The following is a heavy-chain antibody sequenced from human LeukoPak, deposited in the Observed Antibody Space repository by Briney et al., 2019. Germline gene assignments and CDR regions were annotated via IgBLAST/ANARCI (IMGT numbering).Heavy chain of an antibody. CDR2: IYYSGST. Sequence: PSETLSLTCTVSGGSISSSSYYWGWIRQPPGKGLEWIGSIYYSGSTYYNPSLKSRVTISVDTSKNQFSLKLSSVTAADTAVYYCARDRGSTIDYWGQGTLVTVSS. J-gene: IGHJ4*02. D-gene: IGHD2/OR15-2a*01. CDR3: ARDRGSTIDY. CDR1: GGSISSSSYY. V-gene: IGHV4-39*07.